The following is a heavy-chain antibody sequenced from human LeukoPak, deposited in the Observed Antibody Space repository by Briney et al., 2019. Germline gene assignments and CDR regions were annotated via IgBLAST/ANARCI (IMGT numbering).Heavy chain of an antibody. Sequence: GGSLRLSCGASGSTFSASDMHWVRQAPGKGLEWVAVIWHDESIKSYADSVKGRFTVSRDNAKNTVYLQMNSLRAEDTAVYYCARALGSPLDYWGRGTLLIVSS. D-gene: IGHD1-26*01. V-gene: IGHV3-33*01. CDR2: IWHDESIK. J-gene: IGHJ4*02. CDR3: ARALGSPLDY. CDR1: GSTFSASD.